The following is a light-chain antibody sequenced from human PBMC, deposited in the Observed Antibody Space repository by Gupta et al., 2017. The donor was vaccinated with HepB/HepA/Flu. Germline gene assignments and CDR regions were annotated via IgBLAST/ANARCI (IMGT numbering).Light chain of an antibody. CDR3: QQEGSSPYT. V-gene: IGKV3D-20*01. J-gene: IGKJ2*01. Sequence: EIVLTQSPATLSLSPGERATLSCGASQSVRSSYLAWYQQKPGLAPRLLIYDASNRATGIPDRFSGSGSGTDFTLTISRLEPEDFAVYYCQQEGSSPYTFGQGTKVEIK. CDR1: QSVRSSY. CDR2: DAS.